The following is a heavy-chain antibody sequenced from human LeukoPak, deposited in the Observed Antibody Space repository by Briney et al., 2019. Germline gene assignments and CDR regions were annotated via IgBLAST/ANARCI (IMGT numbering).Heavy chain of an antibody. Sequence: QTGGSLRLSCAASGFTVSSNYMSWVRQAPGKGLEWVSVIYSGGSTYYADSVKGRFTISRDNSKNTLYLQMNSLRAEDTAVYYCARWPNDFWSGYYTLDYWGQGTLVTVSS. CDR1: GFTVSSNY. V-gene: IGHV3-66*01. J-gene: IGHJ4*02. CDR3: ARWPNDFWSGYYTLDY. CDR2: IYSGGST. D-gene: IGHD3-3*01.